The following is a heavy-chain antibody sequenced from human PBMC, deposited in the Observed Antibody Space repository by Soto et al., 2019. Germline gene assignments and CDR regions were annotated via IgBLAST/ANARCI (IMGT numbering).Heavy chain of an antibody. V-gene: IGHV3-53*04. D-gene: IGHD6-19*01. CDR1: GFTVSSNY. Sequence: EVQLVESGGGLVQPGGSLRLSCAASGFTVSSNYMSWVRQAPGKGLEWVSVIYSGGSTYYADSVKGRFTISRHNSKNKLYLKMNSLRAEDTAVYYCARGAVAGTSEDDYWGQGTLVTVSS. CDR3: ARGAVAGTSEDDY. J-gene: IGHJ4*02. CDR2: IYSGGST.